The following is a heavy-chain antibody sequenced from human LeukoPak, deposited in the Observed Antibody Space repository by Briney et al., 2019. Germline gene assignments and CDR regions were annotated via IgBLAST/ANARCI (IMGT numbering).Heavy chain of an antibody. CDR3: ASSPATILSIDY. D-gene: IGHD5-12*01. CDR2: INHSGST. J-gene: IGHJ4*02. Sequence: SSETLSLTCAVYGGSFSGYYWSWIRQPPGKGLEWIGEINHSGSTNYNPSLKSRVTISVDTSKNQFSLKLSSVTAADTAVYYCASSPATILSIDYWGQGTLVTVSS. CDR1: GGSFSGYY. V-gene: IGHV4-34*01.